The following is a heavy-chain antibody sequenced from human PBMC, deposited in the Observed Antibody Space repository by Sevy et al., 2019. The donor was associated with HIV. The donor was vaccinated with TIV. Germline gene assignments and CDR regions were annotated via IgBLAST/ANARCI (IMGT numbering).Heavy chain of an antibody. D-gene: IGHD3-22*01. J-gene: IGHJ3*02. V-gene: IGHV1-2*02. CDR3: ASLSGYYYDSSRYYNTDAFDI. CDR1: GYTFTDYF. Sequence: ASVKVSCKASGYTFTDYFMHWVRQAPGQGLEWMGWINPNSGGTNYAQGFRGRVTMTRDTSISTAYMELSRLRSDDTAGYYCASLSGYYYDSSRYYNTDAFDIWGQGTMVTVSS. CDR2: INPNSGGT.